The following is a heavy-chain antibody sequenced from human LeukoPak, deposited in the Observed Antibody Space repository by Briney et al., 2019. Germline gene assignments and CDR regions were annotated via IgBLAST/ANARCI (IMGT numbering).Heavy chain of an antibody. CDR1: GGTFSSYA. J-gene: IGHJ4*02. CDR2: INPSGGST. D-gene: IGHD2-15*01. Sequence: ASVKVSCKASGGTFSSYAISWVRQAPGQGLEWMGIINPSGGSTSYAQKFQGRVTMTRDTSTGTVYMELSSLRSEDTAVYYCAREGWGVAAPPFDYWGQGTLVTVSS. CDR3: AREGWGVAAPPFDY. V-gene: IGHV1-46*01.